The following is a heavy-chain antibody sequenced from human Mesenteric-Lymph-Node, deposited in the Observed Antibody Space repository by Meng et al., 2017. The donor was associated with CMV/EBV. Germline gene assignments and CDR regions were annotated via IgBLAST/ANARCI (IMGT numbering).Heavy chain of an antibody. CDR1: EFTFSDYC. D-gene: IGHD3-10*02. Sequence: GGSLRLSCAAFEFTFSDYCMNWVRQAPGKGLEWISHISVTSAYIDYADSVKGRFTISRDNARNLLFLQMNSLRAEDTAVYYCARDVRGSDYYYGMDVWGQGTTVTVSS. V-gene: IGHV3-21*06. J-gene: IGHJ6*02. CDR3: ARDVRGSDYYYGMDV. CDR2: ISVTSAYI.